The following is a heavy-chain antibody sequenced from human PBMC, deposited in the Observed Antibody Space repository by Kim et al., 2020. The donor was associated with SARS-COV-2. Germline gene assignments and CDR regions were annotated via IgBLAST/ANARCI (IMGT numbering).Heavy chain of an antibody. CDR2: IYYSGST. J-gene: IGHJ3*02. D-gene: IGHD5-12*01. CDR1: GGSISSSSYY. Sequence: SETLSLTCTVSGGSISSSSYYWGWIRQPPGKGLEWIGSIYYSGSTYYNPSLKSRVTISVDTSKNQFSLKLSSVTAADTAVYYCARLLRDGYNLGASLDIWGQGTMVTVSS. CDR3: ARLLRDGYNLGASLDI. V-gene: IGHV4-39*01.